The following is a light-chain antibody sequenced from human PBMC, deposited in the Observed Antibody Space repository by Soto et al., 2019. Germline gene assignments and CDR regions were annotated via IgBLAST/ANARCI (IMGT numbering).Light chain of an antibody. CDR1: QSVSSSR. Sequence: ILLTQSPATLSLSPGERATRSWGASQSVSSSRLAWYQQKPALAPRLRIYDGFLRATGIKDRFSGSGSGTDFTLTISRLEPEDFAVYYCKQYGNSQITLGHGKRLEIK. V-gene: IGKV3D-20*01. J-gene: IGKJ5*01. CDR2: DGF. CDR3: KQYGNSQIT.